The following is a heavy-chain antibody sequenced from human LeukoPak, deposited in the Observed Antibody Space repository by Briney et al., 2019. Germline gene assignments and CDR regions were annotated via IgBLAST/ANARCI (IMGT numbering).Heavy chain of an antibody. V-gene: IGHV3-21*01. Sequence: GGSLRLSCAVSGFTFSSYTMTWVRQAPGRGLEWVSSISGSSSNIYYADSMKGRITISRDNAEKSLYLHMSSLRAEDTAVYYCARTHGDADGGQRFDFWGQGALVTVSS. CDR3: ARTHGDADGGQRFDF. D-gene: IGHD2-8*01. J-gene: IGHJ4*02. CDR1: GFTFSSYT. CDR2: ISGSSSNI.